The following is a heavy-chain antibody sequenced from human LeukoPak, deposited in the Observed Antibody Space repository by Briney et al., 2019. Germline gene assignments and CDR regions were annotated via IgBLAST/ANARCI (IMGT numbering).Heavy chain of an antibody. CDR1: GGSISGHY. CDR3: AREGGRVKAIGTFDI. V-gene: IGHV4-4*07. J-gene: IGHJ3*02. D-gene: IGHD2-21*01. CDR2: MYSSGST. Sequence: SETLSLTCTVSGGSISGHYWSWLRQPAGKGLEWIGRMYSSGSTNYNPSLKSRVIMSVDTSKNQFSLKLRSVTAADTAVYYCAREGGRVKAIGTFDIWGQGTMVTVSS.